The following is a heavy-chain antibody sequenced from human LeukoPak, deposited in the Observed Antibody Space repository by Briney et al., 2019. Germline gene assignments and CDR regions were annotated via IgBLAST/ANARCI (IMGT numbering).Heavy chain of an antibody. CDR1: CGSISSYY. D-gene: IGHD5-18*01. CDR3: ARDIRGYSYGYSFDY. CDR2: IYTSGST. V-gene: IGHV4-4*07. Sequence: SETLSLTCTVSCGSISSYYWSWIRQPAGKGLEWIGRIYTSGSTNYNPSLKSRVTMSVDTSKNQFSLKLSSVTAADTAVYYCARDIRGYSYGYSFDYWGQGTLVTVSS. J-gene: IGHJ4*02.